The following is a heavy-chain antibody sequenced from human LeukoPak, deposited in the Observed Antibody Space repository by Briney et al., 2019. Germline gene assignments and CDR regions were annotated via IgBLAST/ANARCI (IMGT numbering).Heavy chain of an antibody. V-gene: IGHV3-21*01. D-gene: IGHD5-18*01. CDR2: ISSSSSYI. J-gene: IGHJ6*02. Sequence: AGSLRLSCAASGFTFSSYSMNWVRQAPGKGLEWVSSISSSSSYIYYADSVKGRFTISRDNAKNSLYLQMNSLRAEDTAVYYCAREDTALAHFGMDVWGQGTTVTVSS. CDR3: AREDTALAHFGMDV. CDR1: GFTFSSYS.